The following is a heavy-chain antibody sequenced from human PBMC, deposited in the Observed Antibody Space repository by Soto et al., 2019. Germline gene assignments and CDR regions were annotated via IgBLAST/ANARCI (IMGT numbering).Heavy chain of an antibody. Sequence: SETLSLTCTVSGGSISSGGYYWSWIRQHPGKGLEWIGYIYYSGSTYYNPSLKSRVTISVDTSKNQFSLKLSSGTAADTAVYYCARGIVVVPAAINNWFDPWGQGTLVTVSS. CDR3: ARGIVVVPAAINNWFDP. V-gene: IGHV4-31*03. J-gene: IGHJ5*02. CDR1: GGSISSGGYY. CDR2: IYYSGST. D-gene: IGHD2-2*01.